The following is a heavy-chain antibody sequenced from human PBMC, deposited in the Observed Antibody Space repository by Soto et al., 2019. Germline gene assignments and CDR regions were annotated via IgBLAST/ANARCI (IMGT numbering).Heavy chain of an antibody. CDR1: GFSLSTSGVG. J-gene: IGHJ4*02. CDR3: AHRRTVTIDYYFDY. V-gene: IGHV2-5*02. Sequence: QITLKESGPTLVKPTQTLTLTCTFSGFSLSTSGVGVGWVRQPPGKALEWLALIYWDDDKRYSPSLKSRLTITKDTSKNQVVLTMTNMDPVDTATYYCAHRRTVTIDYYFDYWGQGTLVTVSS. D-gene: IGHD4-17*01. CDR2: IYWDDDK.